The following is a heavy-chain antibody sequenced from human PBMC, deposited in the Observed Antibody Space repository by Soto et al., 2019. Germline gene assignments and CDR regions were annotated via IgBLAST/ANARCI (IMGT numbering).Heavy chain of an antibody. V-gene: IGHV4-59*01. D-gene: IGHD3-10*01. Sequence: SETLSLTCTVSGGSISSYYWSWIRQPPGKGLEWIGYIYYSGSTNYNPSLKSRVTISVDTSKNQFSLKLSSVTAADTAVYYCARLGGLLWFGELDNWFEPWGQGTLVTVSS. CDR1: GGSISSYY. CDR2: IYYSGST. J-gene: IGHJ5*02. CDR3: ARLGGLLWFGELDNWFEP.